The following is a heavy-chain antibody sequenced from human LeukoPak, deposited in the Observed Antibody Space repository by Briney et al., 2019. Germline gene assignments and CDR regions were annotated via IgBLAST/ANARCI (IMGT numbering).Heavy chain of an antibody. CDR3: ARARITMVRGVEDYYYYMDV. V-gene: IGHV4-30-2*01. Sequence: SETLSLTCTVSGGSISSGGYYWSWIRQPPGKGLEWFGYIYHSGSTYYNPSLKSRVTISVDRSKNQFSLKLSSVTAADTAVYYCARARITMVRGVEDYYYYMDVWGKGTTVTVSS. D-gene: IGHD3-10*01. CDR1: GGSISSGGYY. J-gene: IGHJ6*03. CDR2: IYHSGST.